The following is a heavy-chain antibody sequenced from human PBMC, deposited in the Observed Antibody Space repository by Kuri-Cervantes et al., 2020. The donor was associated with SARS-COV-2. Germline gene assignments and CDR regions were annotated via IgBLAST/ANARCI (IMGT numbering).Heavy chain of an antibody. CDR2: IYYNGRS. J-gene: IGHJ4*02. Sequence: SETLSLTCTVSGGSISSSSYYWGWIRQPPGKGLEWIASIYYNGRSYYNPSLESRVDISVDTSKNEFSLKLSSVTAADTAVYYCARDHPRDYFDYWGQGTLVTVSS. CDR1: GGSISSSSYY. V-gene: IGHV4-39*02. CDR3: ARDHPRDYFDY.